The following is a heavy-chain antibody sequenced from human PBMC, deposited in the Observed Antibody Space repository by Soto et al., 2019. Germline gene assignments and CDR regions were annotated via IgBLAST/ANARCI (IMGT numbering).Heavy chain of an antibody. CDR1: GGSISSSSYY. V-gene: IGHV4-39*02. CDR2: RYYSGST. J-gene: IGHJ4*02. CDR3: ARDYDRSGDY. Sequence: QLQLQESGPGLVKPSETLSLTCTVSGGSISSSSYYWGWNRQPPGKGLEWIGSRYYSGSTYYNPSLKSRVTISVDTSKNHFSLKLSSVTAADTPVYYCARDYDRSGDYWGQGTLVTVSS. D-gene: IGHD3-22*01.